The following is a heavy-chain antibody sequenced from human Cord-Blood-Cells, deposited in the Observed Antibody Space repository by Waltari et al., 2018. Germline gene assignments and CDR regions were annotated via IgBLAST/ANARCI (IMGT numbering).Heavy chain of an antibody. Sequence: QLQLQESGPGLVKPSETLSLTCTVSGGSISSSSYYWGWLRQPPGTGLEWIGSIYYSGGTYYNPSRKSRVTISVDTSKNQFSLELSSVTAADTAVYYCARHLDRAAAGIDYWGQGTLVTVSS. D-gene: IGHD6-13*01. J-gene: IGHJ4*02. CDR3: ARHLDRAAAGIDY. V-gene: IGHV4-39*01. CDR2: IYYSGGT. CDR1: GGSISSSSYY.